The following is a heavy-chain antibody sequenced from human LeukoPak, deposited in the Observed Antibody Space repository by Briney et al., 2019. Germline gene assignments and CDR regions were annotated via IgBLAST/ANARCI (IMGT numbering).Heavy chain of an antibody. CDR2: INHSGST. CDR1: GGSFSGYY. V-gene: IGHV4-34*01. CDR3: ARDQGYVVPFDY. Sequence: SETLSLTCAVYGGSFSGYYWSWIRQPPGKGLEWIGEINHSGSTNYNPSLKSRFTISVDTSKNQFSLKLSSVTAADTAVYYCARDQGYVVPFDYWGQGTLVTVSS. J-gene: IGHJ4*02. D-gene: IGHD2-8*01.